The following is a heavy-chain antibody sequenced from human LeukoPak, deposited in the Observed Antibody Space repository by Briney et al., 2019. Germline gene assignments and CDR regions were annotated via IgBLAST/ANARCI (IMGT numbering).Heavy chain of an antibody. CDR2: IISISSHI. CDR1: GFTFSSYS. J-gene: IGHJ6*03. V-gene: IGHV3-21*01. Sequence: GGSLRLSCAASGFTFSSYSMNWVRQAPGKGLEWVASIISISSHIYYADSVKGRFTISRDNAKNSLYLQMNSLRAEDTAVYYCARARAPSNGRVLYYMDVWGKGTTVTVSS. CDR3: ARARAPSNGRVLYYMDV. D-gene: IGHD2-2*01.